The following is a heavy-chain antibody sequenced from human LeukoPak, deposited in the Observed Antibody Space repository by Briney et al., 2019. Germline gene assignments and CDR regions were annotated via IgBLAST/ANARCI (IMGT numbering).Heavy chain of an antibody. CDR3: ARALTLVRGVITNYFDY. CDR2: IKQDGSEK. Sequence: GGSLRLSRAASGFTFSSYWMSWVRQAPGKGLEWVANIKQDGSEKYYVDSVKGRFTISRDNAKSSLYLQMNSLRAEDTAVYYCARALTLVRGVITNYFDYWGQGTLVTVSS. J-gene: IGHJ4*02. D-gene: IGHD3-10*01. CDR1: GFTFSSYW. V-gene: IGHV3-7*03.